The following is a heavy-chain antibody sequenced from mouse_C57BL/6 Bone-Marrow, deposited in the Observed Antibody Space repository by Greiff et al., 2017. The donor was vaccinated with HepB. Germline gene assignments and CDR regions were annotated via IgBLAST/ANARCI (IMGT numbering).Heavy chain of an antibody. CDR2: IYPGDGDT. CDR3: AREGFRVYSFDY. V-gene: IGHV1-80*01. CDR1: GYAFSSYW. Sequence: QVQLQQSGAELVKPGASVKISCKASGYAFSSYWMNWVKQRPGKGLEWIGQIYPGDGDTNYNGKFKGKATLTADKTSSTAYMQLSSLTSEDSAVYFCAREGFRVYSFDYSGEGTTLTLSS. J-gene: IGHJ2*01.